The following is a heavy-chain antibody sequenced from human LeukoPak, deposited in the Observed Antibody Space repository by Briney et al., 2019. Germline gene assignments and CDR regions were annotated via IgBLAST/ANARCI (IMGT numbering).Heavy chain of an antibody. Sequence: GGSLRLSCAASGFTFSSYAMSWVRQAPGKGLEWVSAISGSGGSTYYADSVEGRFTISRDNSKNTLYLQMNSLRAEDTAVYYCAKGGSFTMIVVNVDYWGQGTLVTVSS. CDR3: AKGGSFTMIVVNVDY. CDR1: GFTFSSYA. CDR2: ISGSGGST. V-gene: IGHV3-23*01. D-gene: IGHD3-22*01. J-gene: IGHJ4*02.